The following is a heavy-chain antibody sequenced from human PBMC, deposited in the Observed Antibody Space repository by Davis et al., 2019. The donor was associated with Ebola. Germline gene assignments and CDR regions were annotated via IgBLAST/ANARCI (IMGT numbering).Heavy chain of an antibody. V-gene: IGHV4-59*08. CDR1: GDSITSSH. J-gene: IGHJ5*02. D-gene: IGHD3-3*01. CDR2: INYSAST. CDR3: ARVRYYDLNWFDP. Sequence: MPSETLSLTCTVSGDSITSSHWSWIRQPPGKGLEWIGYINYSASTNHNPSLKSRVTMSVDTSKNQFSLYLSSVTAADTAVYFCARVRYYDLNWFDPWGQGTLVTVSS.